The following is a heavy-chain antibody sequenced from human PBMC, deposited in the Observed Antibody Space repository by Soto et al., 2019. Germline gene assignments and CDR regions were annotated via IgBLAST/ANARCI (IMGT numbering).Heavy chain of an antibody. J-gene: IGHJ4*02. CDR1: GFSLRTRGVG. CDR2: IYWDDDK. D-gene: IGHD5-18*01. CDR3: APGPRDGYSRGTRNKDIFDY. V-gene: IGHV2-5*02. Sequence: SGPTLVNPTQTLTLTCTFSGFSLRTRGVGVGWIRQPPGKALECLALIYWDDDKRYSLSLNSRLTITKDTSKNHVVLTMTNMDPVATATYYCAPGPRDGYSRGTRNKDIFDYWGRGPLVTSSS.